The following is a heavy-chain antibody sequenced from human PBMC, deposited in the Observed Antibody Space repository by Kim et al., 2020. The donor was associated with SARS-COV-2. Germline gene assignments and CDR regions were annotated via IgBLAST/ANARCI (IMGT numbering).Heavy chain of an antibody. CDR1: GFTFSSYD. D-gene: IGHD3-22*01. V-gene: IGHV3-13*04. CDR2: IGTAGDT. J-gene: IGHJ4*02. Sequence: GGSLRLSCAASGFTFSSYDMHWVRQATGKGLEWVSAIGTAGDTYYPGSVKGRFTISRENAKNSLYLQMNSLRAGDTAVYYCARGRIGVYDSSGYYSWYFDYWGQGTLVTVSS. CDR3: ARGRIGVYDSSGYYSWYFDY.